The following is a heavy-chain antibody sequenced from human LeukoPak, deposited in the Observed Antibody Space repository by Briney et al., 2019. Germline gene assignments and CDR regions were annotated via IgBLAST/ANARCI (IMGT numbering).Heavy chain of an antibody. J-gene: IGHJ4*02. CDR3: ARGFPPYGYDAIDY. Sequence: ASVKVSCKASGYTFTSYDINWVRQATGQGLEWMGWMNPNSGNTSYAQKFQGRVTMTRNTSISTAYMELSSLRSEDTAVYYCARGFPPYGYDAIDYWGQGTLVTVSS. V-gene: IGHV1-8*01. CDR2: MNPNSGNT. CDR1: GYTFTSYD. D-gene: IGHD5-18*01.